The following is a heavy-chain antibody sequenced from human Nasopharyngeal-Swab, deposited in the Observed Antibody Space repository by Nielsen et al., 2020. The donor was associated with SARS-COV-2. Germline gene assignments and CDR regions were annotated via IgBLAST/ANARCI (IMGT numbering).Heavy chain of an antibody. CDR3: AREAGSPLDY. CDR2: ISWNSGSI. CDR1: GFTFDDYA. Sequence: GGSLRLSCAASGFTFDDYAMHWVRQAPGKGLEWVSGISWNSGSIGYADSVKGRFTISRDNAKNSLYLQMNSLRAEDTAVYYCAREAGSPLDYWGQGTLVTVSS. D-gene: IGHD6-13*01. V-gene: IGHV3-9*01. J-gene: IGHJ4*02.